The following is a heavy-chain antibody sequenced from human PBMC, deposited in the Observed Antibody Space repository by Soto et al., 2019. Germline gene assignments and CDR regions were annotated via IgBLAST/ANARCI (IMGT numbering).Heavy chain of an antibody. J-gene: IGHJ5*02. D-gene: IGHD3-10*01. Sequence: SETLSLTCAVYGGSFSGYYWSWIRQPPGKGLEWIGEINHSGSTNYNPSLKSRVTISVDTSKNQFSLKLSSVTAADTAVYYCARGTYYYGSGSYYKYNWFDPWGQGTLVTVSS. CDR2: INHSGST. V-gene: IGHV4-34*01. CDR1: GGSFSGYY. CDR3: ARGTYYYGSGSYYKYNWFDP.